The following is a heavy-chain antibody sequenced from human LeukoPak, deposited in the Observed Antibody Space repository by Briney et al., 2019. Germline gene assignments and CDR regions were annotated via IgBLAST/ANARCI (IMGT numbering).Heavy chain of an antibody. V-gene: IGHV1-8*01. Sequence: ASVKVSCKASGYTFTSYDINWVRQAPGQGLEWMGWMNPNSGNTGYTQKFQGRVTITRNTSISTAYMELSSLRSEDTAVYYCARVPAAIGYYYYGMDVWGQGTTVTVSS. CDR1: GYTFTSYD. J-gene: IGHJ6*02. CDR3: ARVPAAIGYYYYGMDV. CDR2: MNPNSGNT. D-gene: IGHD2-2*01.